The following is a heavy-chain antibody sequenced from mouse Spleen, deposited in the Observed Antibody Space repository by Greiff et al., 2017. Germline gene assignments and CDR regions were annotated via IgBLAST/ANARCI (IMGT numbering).Heavy chain of an antibody. V-gene: IGHV14-1*01. D-gene: IGHD1-1*01. CDR3: SCITMVVDRAWFGY. CDR2: IDPEDGDT. J-gene: IGHJ3*01. Sequence: VQLQQSGAELVRPGASVKLSCTASGFNIKDYYMHWVKQRPEQGLEWIGRIDPEDGDTEYAPKFQGKATMTADTSSNTAYLQLSSLTSEDTAVYYCSCITMVVDRAWFGYWGQRNLGTVS. CDR1: GFNIKDYY.